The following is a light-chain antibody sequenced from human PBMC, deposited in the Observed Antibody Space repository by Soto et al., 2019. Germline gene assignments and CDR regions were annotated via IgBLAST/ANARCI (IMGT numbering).Light chain of an antibody. CDR1: QSISSW. CDR2: DAS. V-gene: IGKV1-5*01. CDR3: QQYYSPMYT. J-gene: IGKJ2*01. Sequence: DIQMTQSPSTLSASIGDRVTITCRASQSISSWLAWYQQKPGKAPKLLIYDASGLESGVPSRFSGSGSGTEFTLTINSLQPDDFATYHCQQYYSPMYTFGQGTKLEIK.